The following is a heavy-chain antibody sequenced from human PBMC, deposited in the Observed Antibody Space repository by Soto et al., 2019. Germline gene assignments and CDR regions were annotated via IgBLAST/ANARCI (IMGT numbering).Heavy chain of an antibody. Sequence: RLSCAASGFTFSSYEMNWVRQAPGKVLEWVSYISSSGSTIYYADSVKGRFTISRDNAKNSLYLQMNSLRAEDTAVYYCARSFPLEAAGSLWGHGSRVTVSS. J-gene: IGHJ4*01. D-gene: IGHD6-13*01. CDR1: GFTFSSYE. V-gene: IGHV3-48*03. CDR2: ISSSGSTI. CDR3: ARSFPLEAAGSL.